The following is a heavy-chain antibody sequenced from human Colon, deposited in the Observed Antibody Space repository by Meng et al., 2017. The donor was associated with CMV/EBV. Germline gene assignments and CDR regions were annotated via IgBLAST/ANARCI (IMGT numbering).Heavy chain of an antibody. Sequence: SETLSLTCTASGGSISSYYWSWIRQSPVRGLEWFGYLSNSGSTNYNPSLKSRVTISVDTSKNQFSLKLSSVTAADTAVYYCARHLIAHCTSTSCSSGMDVWGQGTTVTVSS. J-gene: IGHJ6*02. CDR1: GGSISSYY. CDR3: ARHLIAHCTSTSCSSGMDV. V-gene: IGHV4-59*01. D-gene: IGHD2-2*01. CDR2: LSNSGST.